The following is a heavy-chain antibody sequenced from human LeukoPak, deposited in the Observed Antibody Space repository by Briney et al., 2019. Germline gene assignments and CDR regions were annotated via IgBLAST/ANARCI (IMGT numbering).Heavy chain of an antibody. Sequence: SETLSLTCAVYGGSFSGYYWSRIRQPPGKGLEWIGEINHSGSTNYNPSLKSRVTISVDTSKNQFSLKLSSVTAADTAVYYCARRRGNWPYNWFDPWGQGTLVTVSS. CDR3: ARRRGNWPYNWFDP. V-gene: IGHV4-34*01. CDR1: GGSFSGYY. CDR2: INHSGST. J-gene: IGHJ5*02. D-gene: IGHD2/OR15-2a*01.